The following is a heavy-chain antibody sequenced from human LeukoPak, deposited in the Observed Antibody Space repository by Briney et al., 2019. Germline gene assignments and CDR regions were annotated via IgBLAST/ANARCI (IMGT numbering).Heavy chain of an antibody. CDR3: ATSAGRGYSYGSAPYFDY. Sequence: ASAKVSCKVSGYTLTELSMHWVRQAPGKGLEWMGGFDPEDGETIYAQKFQGRVTMNEDTSTDTAYMELSSLRSEDTAVYYCATSAGRGYSYGSAPYFDYWGQGTLVTVSS. CDR2: FDPEDGET. V-gene: IGHV1-24*01. D-gene: IGHD5-18*01. CDR1: GYTLTELS. J-gene: IGHJ4*02.